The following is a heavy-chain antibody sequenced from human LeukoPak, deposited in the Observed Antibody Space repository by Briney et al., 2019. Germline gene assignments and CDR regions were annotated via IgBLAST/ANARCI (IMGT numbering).Heavy chain of an antibody. J-gene: IGHJ4*02. Sequence: SETLSLTCTVSGGYISSYYWSWVRQPPGKGLEWIGYIFNSGSTNYNPSLKSRVTISVDTSKNQFSLKLSSVTAADTAVYFCALGDCSSTSCYVFDYWGQGTLVTVSS. CDR3: ALGDCSSTSCYVFDY. V-gene: IGHV4-59*01. D-gene: IGHD2-2*01. CDR2: IFNSGST. CDR1: GGYISSYY.